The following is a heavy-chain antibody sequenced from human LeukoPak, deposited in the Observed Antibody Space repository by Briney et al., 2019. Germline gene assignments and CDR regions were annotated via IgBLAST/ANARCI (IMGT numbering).Heavy chain of an antibody. J-gene: IGHJ5*02. CDR3: ARCQINPKKDWFDP. V-gene: IGHV3-21*01. CDR1: GFTFSSYS. CDR2: ISSSSSYI. Sequence: GGSLRLSCAASGFTFSSYSMNWVRQAPGKGLEWVSSISSSSSYIYYADSVKGRFTISRDNAKNSLYLQMNSLRAEDTAVYYCARCQINPKKDWFDPWGQGTLVTVSS.